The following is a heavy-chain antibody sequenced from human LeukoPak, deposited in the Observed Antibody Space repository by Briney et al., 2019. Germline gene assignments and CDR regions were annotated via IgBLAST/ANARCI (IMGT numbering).Heavy chain of an antibody. D-gene: IGHD6-19*01. CDR1: GFTFSSYA. V-gene: IGHV3-23*01. CDR2: ISGSGGST. Sequence: GGSLRLPCAASGFTFSSYAMSWVRQAPGKGLEWVSVISGSGGSTEYADSVKGRFTISRDNSKNTLYLQMNSLRAEDTAVYYCARGSGWYVWGQGTLVTVSS. J-gene: IGHJ4*02. CDR3: ARGSGWYV.